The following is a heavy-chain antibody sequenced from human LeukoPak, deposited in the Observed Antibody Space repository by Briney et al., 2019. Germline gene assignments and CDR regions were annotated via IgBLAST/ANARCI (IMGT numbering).Heavy chain of an antibody. V-gene: IGHV4-39*07. D-gene: IGHD5-18*01. Sequence: KTSETLSLTCTVSGGSISSSSYYWGWIRQPPGKGLEWIGSIYYSGSTYYNPSLKSRVTISVDTSKNQFSLKLSSVTAADTAAYYCVDVDTAMVIRWGQGTLVTVSS. CDR1: GGSISSSSYY. CDR3: VDVDTAMVIR. CDR2: IYYSGST. J-gene: IGHJ4*02.